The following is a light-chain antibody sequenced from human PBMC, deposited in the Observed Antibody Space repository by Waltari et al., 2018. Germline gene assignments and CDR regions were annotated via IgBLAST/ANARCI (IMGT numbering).Light chain of an antibody. J-gene: IGLJ3*02. CDR2: DDR. CDR3: QVWDKRRDHRWV. V-gene: IGLV3-21*02. Sequence: SYVLTQPPSVSVAPGQTATITCGGDNIGTYSVHWYHQKPGQAPVLVVYDDRDRPSGIPERFSGSNSGNTATLTISRVEAADEADYYCQVWDKRRDHRWVFGGGTKLTVL. CDR1: NIGTYS.